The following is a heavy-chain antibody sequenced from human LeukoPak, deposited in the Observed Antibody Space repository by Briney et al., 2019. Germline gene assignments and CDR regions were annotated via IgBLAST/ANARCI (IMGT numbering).Heavy chain of an antibody. J-gene: IGHJ1*01. D-gene: IGHD6-19*01. CDR1: GGSISSYY. CDR3: ARGGWYPESFQH. Sequence: SETLSLTCTVSGGSISSYYWNWIRQPPGKGLEWVGHIYYSGSTNYNPSLKSRVTISVDTSKNQFSLKLSSVTAADTAVYYCARGGWYPESFQHWGQGALVTVSS. CDR2: IYYSGST. V-gene: IGHV4-59*01.